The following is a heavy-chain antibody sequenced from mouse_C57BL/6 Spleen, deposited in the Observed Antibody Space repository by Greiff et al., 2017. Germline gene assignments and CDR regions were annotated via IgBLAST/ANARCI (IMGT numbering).Heavy chain of an antibody. J-gene: IGHJ2*01. Sequence: QVQLQQPGAELVKPGASVKLSCKASGYTFTSYWMHWVKQRPGRGLEWIGRFDPNSGGTKYNEKFKSKATLTVDKPSSTAYMQLSSLTSEDSAVYYCARDCNWGFDYWGQGTTLTVSS. CDR1: GYTFTSYW. CDR2: FDPNSGGT. CDR3: ARDCNWGFDY. V-gene: IGHV1-72*01. D-gene: IGHD4-1*01.